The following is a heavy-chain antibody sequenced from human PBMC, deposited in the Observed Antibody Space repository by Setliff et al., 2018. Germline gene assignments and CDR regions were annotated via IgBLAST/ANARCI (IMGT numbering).Heavy chain of an antibody. CDR3: VGAGTCSY. V-gene: IGHV3-7*01. D-gene: IGHD3-10*02. CDR1: GFTFSSLW. CDR2: INPDGSEE. Sequence: GGSLRLSCSASGFTFSSLWMAWVRQAPGKGLEWVASINPDGSEEYYVDSVKGRFTISRDNAKNSLSLQMNSLRTEDTAVYYCVGAGTCSYWGQGTLVTVS. J-gene: IGHJ4*02.